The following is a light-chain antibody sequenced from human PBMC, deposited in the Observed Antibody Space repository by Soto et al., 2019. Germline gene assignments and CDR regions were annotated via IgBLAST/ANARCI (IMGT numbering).Light chain of an antibody. Sequence: EIVMTQSPATLSVSPGERATLYCRASQSVSSDLAWYQHKPGQAPRLLIYGASTRATGIPARFSGSGSGTEFTLTISSLQSEDFAVYYCQQYNNWPPGWTFGQGTKVDI. V-gene: IGKV3-15*01. CDR3: QQYNNWPPGWT. CDR2: GAS. CDR1: QSVSSD. J-gene: IGKJ1*01.